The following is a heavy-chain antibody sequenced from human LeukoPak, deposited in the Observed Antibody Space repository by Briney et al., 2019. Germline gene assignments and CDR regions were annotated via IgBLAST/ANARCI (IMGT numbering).Heavy chain of an antibody. V-gene: IGHV4-59*01. D-gene: IGHD1-7*01. Sequence: PSETLSLTCSVSGGSIGSYYWSWLRQPPGKGLEWIGYIYYSGSTNYNPSLKSRVTMSVDTSSNQFSLNLSSVTAADTAVYYCARDWTGTTDMDDYWGQGTLVTVSS. CDR2: IYYSGST. CDR1: GGSIGSYY. CDR3: ARDWTGTTDMDDY. J-gene: IGHJ4*02.